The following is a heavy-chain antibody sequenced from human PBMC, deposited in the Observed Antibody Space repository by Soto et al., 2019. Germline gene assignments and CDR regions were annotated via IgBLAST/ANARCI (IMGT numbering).Heavy chain of an antibody. CDR3: AKPKTNNYNKQYSSSSVSWFDP. CDR2: IYYSGST. V-gene: IGHV4-39*01. J-gene: IGHJ5*02. CDR1: GGSISSSSYY. D-gene: IGHD6-6*01. Sequence: QLQLQESGPGLVKPSETLSLTCTVSGGSISSSSYYWGWIRQPPGKGLEWIGSIYYSGSTYHNPSLKSRVTISVDTSKNQFSLKLSSVTAADTAVYYCAKPKTNNYNKQYSSSSVSWFDPWGQGTLVTVSS.